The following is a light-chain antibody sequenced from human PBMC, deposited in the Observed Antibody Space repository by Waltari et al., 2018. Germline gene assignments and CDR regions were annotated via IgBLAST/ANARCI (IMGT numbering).Light chain of an antibody. J-gene: IGLJ2*01. CDR2: ANN. CDR3: AAWDDSLNGWV. Sequence: QSVLTPPPSVSGTPGQRVPLPCSGSSSNIGINTVSLFPQCPGTAPKLLIYANNWRPSGVPDRFSGTKSGTSASLAISGLQSEDDATYYCAAWDDSLNGWVFGGGTKLTVL. CDR1: SSNIGINT. V-gene: IGLV1-44*01.